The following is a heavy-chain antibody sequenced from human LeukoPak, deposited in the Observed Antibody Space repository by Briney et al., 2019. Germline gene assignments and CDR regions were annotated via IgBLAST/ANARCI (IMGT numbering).Heavy chain of an antibody. CDR3: VRDGEGVAISVNFWFDP. J-gene: IGHJ5*02. Sequence: ASVKVSCKASGYTFTSYYMHWVRQAPGQGLEWMGIINPSGGSTSYAQKFQGRVTMTRDTSISTAYMELRSLTPEDTAIYYCVRDGEGVAISVNFWFDPWGQGTLVTVSS. V-gene: IGHV1-46*01. D-gene: IGHD3-10*01. CDR1: GYTFTSYY. CDR2: INPSGGST.